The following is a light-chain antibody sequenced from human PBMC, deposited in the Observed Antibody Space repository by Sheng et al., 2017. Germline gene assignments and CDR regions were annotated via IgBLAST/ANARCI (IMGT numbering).Light chain of an antibody. CDR1: QGINNY. CDR3: QQLNSYPHT. V-gene: IGKV1-9*01. J-gene: IGKJ2*01. Sequence: DIQLTQSPSFLSASVGDRVTITCRASQGINNYLAWYQQKPGKAPNLLIYAASTLQSGVPSRFSGSGSGTEFTLTISSLQPEDFATYYCQQLNSYPHTFGQGTKLEIK. CDR2: AAS.